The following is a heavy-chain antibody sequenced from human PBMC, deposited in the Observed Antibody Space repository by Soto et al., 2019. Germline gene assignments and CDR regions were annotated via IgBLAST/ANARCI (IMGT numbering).Heavy chain of an antibody. CDR1: GYTFTSYA. D-gene: IGHD3-22*01. J-gene: IGHJ4*02. CDR3: ARGSGYYYWDDY. CDR2: INAGNGNT. V-gene: IGHV1-3*01. Sequence: AFVKVSRKASGYTFTSYAMYWVLPAPGQRIEWMGWINAGNGNTKYSQKFQGRVTITRDTSASTAYMELSSLRSEDTAVYYSARGSGYYYWDDYWGQGTLVTVSS.